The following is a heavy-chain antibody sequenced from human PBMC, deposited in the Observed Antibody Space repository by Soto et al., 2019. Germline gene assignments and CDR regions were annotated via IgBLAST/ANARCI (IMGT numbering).Heavy chain of an antibody. Sequence: SETLSLTCTVSGGSVSSGSYYWSWIRQPPGKGLEWIGYIYYSGSTNYNPSLKSRVTISVDTSKNQFSLNLSSVTAADTALYYCARGGYYYSRINWFDSWGQGTLVTVSS. CDR3: ARGGYYYSRINWFDS. V-gene: IGHV4-61*01. CDR1: GGSVSSGSYY. D-gene: IGHD3-22*01. CDR2: IYYSGST. J-gene: IGHJ5*01.